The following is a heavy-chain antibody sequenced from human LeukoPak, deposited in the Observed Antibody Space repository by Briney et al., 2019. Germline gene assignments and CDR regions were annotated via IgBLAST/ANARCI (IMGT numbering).Heavy chain of an antibody. CDR2: LSWNSDTI. J-gene: IGHJ4*02. D-gene: IGHD5-24*01. CDR3: AREGGFRDGYSSVFLGY. V-gene: IGHV3-9*01. CDR1: GFNFDDYA. Sequence: QPGRSLRLSCAASGFNFDDYAMHWVRQAPGKGLEWVSGLSWNSDTIGYADSVKGRFTISRDNAKNSLYLQMNSLRAEDTAVYYCAREGGFRDGYSSVFLGYWGQGTLVTVSS.